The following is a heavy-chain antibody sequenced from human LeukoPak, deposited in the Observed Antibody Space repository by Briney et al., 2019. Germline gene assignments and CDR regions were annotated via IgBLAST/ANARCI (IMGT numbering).Heavy chain of an antibody. CDR2: IYYSGST. Sequence: PSETLSLTCTVSGGSISSSSYYWGWIRQPPGKGLEWIGSIYYSGSTYYNPSLKSRVTISVDTSKNQFSLKLSSVTAADTAVYYCARARGGGAAAGPFDYWGQGTLVTVSS. CDR3: ARARGGGAAAGPFDY. J-gene: IGHJ4*02. CDR1: GGSISSSSYY. V-gene: IGHV4-39*07. D-gene: IGHD6-13*01.